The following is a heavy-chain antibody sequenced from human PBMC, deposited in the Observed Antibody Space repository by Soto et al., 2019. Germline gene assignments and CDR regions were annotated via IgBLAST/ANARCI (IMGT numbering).Heavy chain of an antibody. D-gene: IGHD4-4*01. Sequence: PGGSLRLSCAASGFTFSSYGMHWVRQAPGKGLEWVAVIWYDGSNKYYADSVKGRFTISRDNSKNTLYLQMNSLRAEDTAVYYCAREHGYSNPPYYYYGMDVWGQGTTVTVSS. V-gene: IGHV3-33*01. CDR1: GFTFSSYG. CDR3: AREHGYSNPPYYYYGMDV. CDR2: IWYDGSNK. J-gene: IGHJ6*02.